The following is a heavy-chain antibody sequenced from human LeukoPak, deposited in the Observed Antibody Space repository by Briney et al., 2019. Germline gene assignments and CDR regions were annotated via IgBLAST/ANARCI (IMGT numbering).Heavy chain of an antibody. J-gene: IGHJ4*02. CDR3: ARPGYCSSTSCYASF. V-gene: IGHV5-51*01. D-gene: IGHD2-2*01. CDR2: IYPGDSDT. Sequence: GESLKISCKGSGYSFTSYWIGWVRQMPGKGLEWMGIIYPGDSDTRYSPSFQGQVTISADKSISTAYLQWSSLKASDTAMSYCARPGYCSSTSCYASFWGQGTLVTVSS. CDR1: GYSFTSYW.